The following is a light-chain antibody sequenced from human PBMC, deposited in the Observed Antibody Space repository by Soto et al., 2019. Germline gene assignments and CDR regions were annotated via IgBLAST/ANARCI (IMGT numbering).Light chain of an antibody. CDR1: QSVSSS. Sequence: EIVMTQSPATLSVSPGERATLSCRASQSVSSSLAWYQQKPGQAPRLLIYGASTRATGIPARFSGSESGTDFTLTISRLEPEDFAVYYCQQYGSSPWTFGQGTKVDIK. J-gene: IGKJ1*01. V-gene: IGKV3-20*01. CDR2: GAS. CDR3: QQYGSSPWT.